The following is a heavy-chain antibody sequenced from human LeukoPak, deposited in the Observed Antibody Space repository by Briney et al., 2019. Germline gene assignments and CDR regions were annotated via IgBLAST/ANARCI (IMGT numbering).Heavy chain of an antibody. CDR1: GFIFSSYA. J-gene: IGHJ4*02. CDR2: ISYDGNNK. Sequence: GGSLRLSCAASGFIFSSYAMHWVRQAPGKGLEGVAVISYDGNNKYYADSVKGRFTISRDNSKNTLDLQMNSLRAEDTAVYYCARDPLDRSGWSSICDYWGQGTLVTVSS. V-gene: IGHV3-30-3*01. CDR3: ARDPLDRSGWSSICDY. D-gene: IGHD6-19*01.